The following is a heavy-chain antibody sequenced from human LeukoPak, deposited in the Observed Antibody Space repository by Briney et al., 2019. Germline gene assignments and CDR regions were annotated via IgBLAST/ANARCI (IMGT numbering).Heavy chain of an antibody. CDR3: ARAVDYRNYFDY. V-gene: IGHV4-31*03. CDR2: IYHSGTT. D-gene: IGHD4-11*01. CDR1: GDSMTRGGYY. Sequence: SETLSLTCTVSGDSMTRGGYYWSWVRQHPGKGLEWVGFIYHSGTTFYDPSLESRATISVDTSQNQFSLKLTSVTAADTAVYYCARAVDYRNYFDYWGQGTLVTVSS. J-gene: IGHJ4*02.